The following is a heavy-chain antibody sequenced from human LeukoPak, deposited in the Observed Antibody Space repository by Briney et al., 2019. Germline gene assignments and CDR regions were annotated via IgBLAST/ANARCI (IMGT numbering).Heavy chain of an antibody. CDR3: ARPLWASNWFDP. Sequence: GESLKISCKGSGYGFTSYWIGWVRQVPGKGLDWMGIIYPGDSDTRYSPSFQGQVTISADKSISTAYLQWSSLKASDTAMYFCARPLWASNWFDPWGQGTLVTVSS. V-gene: IGHV5-51*01. J-gene: IGHJ5*02. CDR2: IYPGDSDT. D-gene: IGHD3-16*01. CDR1: GYGFTSYW.